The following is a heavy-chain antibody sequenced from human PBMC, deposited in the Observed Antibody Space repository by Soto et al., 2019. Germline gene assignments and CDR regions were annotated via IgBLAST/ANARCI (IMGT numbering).Heavy chain of an antibody. V-gene: IGHV4-31*03. J-gene: IGHJ4*02. Sequence: PSETLSLTCTVSGGSISSGGYYWSWIRQHPGKGLEWIGYIYYSGSTYYNPSLKSRVTISVDTSKNQFSLKLSSVTAADTAVYYCAREVLPNYYFDYWGQGTLVTVSS. CDR1: GGSISSGGYY. CDR3: AREVLPNYYFDY. CDR2: IYYSGST. D-gene: IGHD2-15*01.